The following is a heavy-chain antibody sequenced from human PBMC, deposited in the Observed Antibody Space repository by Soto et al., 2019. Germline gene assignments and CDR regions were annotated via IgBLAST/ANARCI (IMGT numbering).Heavy chain of an antibody. D-gene: IGHD2-2*01. CDR1: GFNFSSYA. V-gene: IGHV3-64*01. CDR2: ISSNGGST. J-gene: IGHJ4*02. CDR3: AREGYCSSTSCYSFDY. Sequence: EVQLVESGGGLVQPGGSLRLSCAASGFNFSSYAMHWVRQAPGKGLEYVSAISSNGGSTYYANSVKGRFTISRDNSKNTVYLQMGSLRAEDMAVYYCAREGYCSSTSCYSFDYWGQGSLVTVSS.